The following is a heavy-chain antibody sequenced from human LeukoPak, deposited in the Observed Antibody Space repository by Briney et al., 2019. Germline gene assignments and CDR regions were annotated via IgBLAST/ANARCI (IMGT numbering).Heavy chain of an antibody. CDR2: IKQDGSEK. D-gene: IGHD5-18*01. V-gene: IGHV3-7*01. Sequence: SGGSLRLSCAASGFTFSGYWMSWVRQAPGKGLEWVANIKQDGSEKYYVDSVKGRFTISRDNAKNSLYLQMNSLRAEDTAVYYCARVSRAMVNAFDIWGQGTMVTVSS. CDR1: GFTFSGYW. J-gene: IGHJ3*02. CDR3: ARVSRAMVNAFDI.